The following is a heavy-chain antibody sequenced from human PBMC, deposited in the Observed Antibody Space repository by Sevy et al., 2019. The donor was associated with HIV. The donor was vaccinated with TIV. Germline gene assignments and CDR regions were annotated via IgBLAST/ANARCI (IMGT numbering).Heavy chain of an antibody. CDR2: LSYDERNK. J-gene: IGHJ6*02. CDR1: GYIFSSYG. Sequence: GGSLRLSCAASGYIFSSYGIHWVRQAPGKGLEWVAFLSYDERNKYYADSVKGRFTISGDSSKNTFYLQMNILRADETAVYYCAKDRDVLLVPSTMRDEYPGYGMDVWGQGTTVTVSS. D-gene: IGHD2-2*01. V-gene: IGHV3-30*18. CDR3: AKDRDVLLVPSTMRDEYPGYGMDV.